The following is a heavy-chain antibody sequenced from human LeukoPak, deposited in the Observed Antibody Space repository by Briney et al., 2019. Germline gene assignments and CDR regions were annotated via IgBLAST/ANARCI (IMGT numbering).Heavy chain of an antibody. D-gene: IGHD6-19*01. CDR1: GGSISSSSYY. CDR2: IYYSGST. J-gene: IGHJ4*02. CDR3: AREDSGWYISDY. Sequence: SETPSLTCTVSGGSISSSSYYWGWIRQPPGKGLEWIGNIYYSGSTYYNPSLKSRVTISVDTSKNQFSLKLSSVTAADTAVYYCAREDSGWYISDYWGQGTLVTVSS. V-gene: IGHV4-39*07.